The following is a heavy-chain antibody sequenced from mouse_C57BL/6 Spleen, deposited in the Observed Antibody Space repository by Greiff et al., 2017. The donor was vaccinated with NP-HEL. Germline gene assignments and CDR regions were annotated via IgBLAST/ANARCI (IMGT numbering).Heavy chain of an antibody. Sequence: EVKLVESGPGLVKPSQSLSLTCSVTGYSITSGYYWNWIRQFPGNKLEWMGYISYDGSNNYNPSLKNRISITRDTSKNQFFLKLNSVTTEDTATYYWAREGVITTVFDYWGQGTTLTVSS. CDR1: GYSITSGYY. J-gene: IGHJ2*01. D-gene: IGHD1-1*01. V-gene: IGHV3-6*01. CDR3: AREGVITTVFDY. CDR2: ISYDGSN.